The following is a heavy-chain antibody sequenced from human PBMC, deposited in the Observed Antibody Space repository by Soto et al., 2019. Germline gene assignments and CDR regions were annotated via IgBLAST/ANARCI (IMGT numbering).Heavy chain of an antibody. D-gene: IGHD3-3*02. CDR3: AGPRSICLYVGAMDV. CDR1: GGSISSNTYY. CDR2: IYYRGST. J-gene: IGHJ6*02. Sequence: QLQLQESGPGLVKPSETLSLTCTVSGGSISSNTYYWGWIRQPPGKGLEWIGSIYYRGSTYYNPSPNTLVTTHVDSSRNQCSLKLSSVTAADTTVYCCAGPRSICLYVGAMDVWGQGTTVTVSS. V-gene: IGHV4-39*01.